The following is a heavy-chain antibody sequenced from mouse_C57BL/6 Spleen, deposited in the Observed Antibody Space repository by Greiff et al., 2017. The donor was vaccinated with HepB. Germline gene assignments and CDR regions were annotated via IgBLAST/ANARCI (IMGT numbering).Heavy chain of an antibody. Sequence: LVRPGTSVKLSCKASGYTFTSYWMHWVKQRPGQGLEWIGVIDPSDSYTNYNQKFKGKATLTVDTSSSTAYMQLSSLTSEDSAVYYCARGEPSMDYWGQGTSVTVSS. CDR2: IDPSDSYT. CDR3: ARGEPSMDY. V-gene: IGHV1-59*01. J-gene: IGHJ4*01. CDR1: GYTFTSYW.